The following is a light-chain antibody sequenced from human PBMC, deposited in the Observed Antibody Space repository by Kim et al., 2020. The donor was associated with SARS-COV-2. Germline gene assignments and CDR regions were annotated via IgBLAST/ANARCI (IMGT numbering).Light chain of an antibody. V-gene: IGLV7-43*01. J-gene: IGLJ2*01. CDR3: LLYYGGAWV. CDR1: TGAVTSAYY. CDR2: SIR. Sequence: PGRTVTLTCASRTGAVTSAYYPNWFQQKRGQAPRALIYSIRNKHSWTPARFLGSLLGGKAALTLSDVQPEDEAEYYCLLYYGGAWVFGGGTQLTVL.